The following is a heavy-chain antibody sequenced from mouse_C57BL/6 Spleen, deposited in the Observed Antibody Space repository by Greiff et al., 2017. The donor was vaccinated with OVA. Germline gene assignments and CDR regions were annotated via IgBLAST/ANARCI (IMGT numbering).Heavy chain of an antibody. Sequence: DVKLVESGPGLVKPSPSLSLTCSVTGYSITSGYYWNWIRQFPGNKLEWMGYISYDGSNNYNPSLKNRISITRDTSKNQFFLKLNSVTTEDTATYYCASSNWDGAMDYWGQGTSVTVSS. D-gene: IGHD4-1*01. CDR2: ISYDGSN. CDR1: GYSITSGYY. J-gene: IGHJ4*01. V-gene: IGHV3-6*01. CDR3: ASSNWDGAMDY.